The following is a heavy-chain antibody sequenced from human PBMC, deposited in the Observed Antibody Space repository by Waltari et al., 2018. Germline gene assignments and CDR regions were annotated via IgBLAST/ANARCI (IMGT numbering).Heavy chain of an antibody. CDR1: GGSISSYY. J-gene: IGHJ5*02. CDR2: IYYSGST. V-gene: IGHV4-59*08. CDR3: ARGVGEQLEVWFDP. Sequence: QVQLQESGPGLVKPSETLSLTCTVSGGSISSYYWSWIRQPPGKGLEWIGYIYYSGSTNYNPSLKSRVTISVDTSKNQFSLKRSSVTAADTAVYYCARGVGEQLEVWFDPWGQGTLVTVSS. D-gene: IGHD6-6*01.